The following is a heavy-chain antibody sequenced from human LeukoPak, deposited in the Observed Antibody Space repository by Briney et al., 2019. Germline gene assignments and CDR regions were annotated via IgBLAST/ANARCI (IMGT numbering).Heavy chain of an antibody. CDR1: GYTFTVYA. CDR2: IIPIFGTA. Sequence: SVKVSCKASGYTFTVYAISWVRQAPGQGLEWMGGIIPIFGTANYAQKFQGRVTITADESTSTAYMELSSLRSEDTAVYCCARTIISQPPLGYYYYMDVWGKGTTVTISS. D-gene: IGHD3-10*01. J-gene: IGHJ6*03. CDR3: ARTIISQPPLGYYYYMDV. V-gene: IGHV1-69*13.